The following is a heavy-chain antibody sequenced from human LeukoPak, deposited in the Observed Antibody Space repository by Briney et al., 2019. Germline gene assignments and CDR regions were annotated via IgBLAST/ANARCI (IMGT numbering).Heavy chain of an antibody. Sequence: GGSLRLSCAASGFTFIAYGMQWVRHAPGKGLVWVSVISTDGSDTRYTDSVKGRFTMSRDNAKNTVYLQMNSLRVEDTAVYYCATLSQTLPLDYWGQGVQVTVSS. CDR1: GFTFIAYG. CDR3: ATLSQTLPLDY. CDR2: ISTDGSDT. D-gene: IGHD3-16*01. J-gene: IGHJ4*02. V-gene: IGHV3-74*01.